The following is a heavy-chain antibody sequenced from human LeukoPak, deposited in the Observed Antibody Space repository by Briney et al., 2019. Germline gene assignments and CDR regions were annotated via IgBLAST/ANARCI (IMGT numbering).Heavy chain of an antibody. CDR3: AKGPDTYTEGLFYGMDV. V-gene: IGHV3-30*18. CDR2: ISYDGSTK. J-gene: IGHJ6*02. Sequence: GSPKPLCSAPGFHFNNLCMHRVRQAPGKGVEGVAPISYDGSTKYYTDSAKGRFTISRDNSKNALYLQMNSLRTEDTALYYCAKGPDTYTEGLFYGMDVWGQGTTVTVSS. D-gene: IGHD1-14*01. CDR1: GFHFNNLC.